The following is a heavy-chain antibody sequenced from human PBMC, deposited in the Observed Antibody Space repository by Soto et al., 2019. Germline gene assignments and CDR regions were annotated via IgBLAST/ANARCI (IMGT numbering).Heavy chain of an antibody. CDR2: IYTSGST. D-gene: IGHD3-22*01. CDR3: ARVNIGDYYDSSGYPINRSYAFDI. V-gene: IGHV4-4*07. CDR1: GGSISSYY. J-gene: IGHJ3*02. Sequence: SETLSLTCTVSGGSISSYYWSWIRQPAGKGLEWIGRIYTSGSTNYNPSLKSRVTMSVDTSKNQFSLKLSSVTAADTAVYYCARVNIGDYYDSSGYPINRSYAFDIWGQGTMVTVSS.